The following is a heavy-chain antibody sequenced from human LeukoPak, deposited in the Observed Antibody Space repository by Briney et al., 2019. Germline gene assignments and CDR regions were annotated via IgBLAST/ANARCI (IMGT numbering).Heavy chain of an antibody. Sequence: SQTLSLTCTVSGGSISSGGYLWTWIRQNPGKGLEWIGYIFYNGGVYYSPSLQSRLTISVDTSQKQFSLKMSSVTAADTAVYFCARLTCTGSSCSGGGAFDVWGQGTVVTVSS. CDR1: GGSISSGGYL. CDR2: IFYNGGV. CDR3: ARLTCTGSSCSGGGAFDV. D-gene: IGHD2-2*01. V-gene: IGHV4-31*03. J-gene: IGHJ3*01.